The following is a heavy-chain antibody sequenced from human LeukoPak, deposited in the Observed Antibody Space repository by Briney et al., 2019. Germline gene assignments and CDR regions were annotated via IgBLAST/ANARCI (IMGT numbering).Heavy chain of an antibody. CDR3: AGRAMWELPPSY. J-gene: IGHJ4*02. D-gene: IGHD1-26*01. Sequence: PGRSLRLSCAASGFTFSSYGMHWVRQAPGKGLEWVAVISYDGSNKYYADSVKGRFTISRDNSKNTLYLQMNSLRAEDTAVYYCAGRAMWELPPSYWGQGTLVTVSS. CDR1: GFTFSSYG. V-gene: IGHV3-30*03. CDR2: ISYDGSNK.